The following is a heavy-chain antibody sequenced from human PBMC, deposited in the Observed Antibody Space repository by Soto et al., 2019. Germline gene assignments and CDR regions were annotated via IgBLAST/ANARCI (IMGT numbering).Heavy chain of an antibody. V-gene: IGHV3-15*07. J-gene: IGHJ5*02. Sequence: EVQLVESGGGLVKPGGSLRLSCAASGFTFSNAWMNWVRQAPGTGLEWVGRSKSKTDGGTTDYAAPVKGRFTISRDDSKNTLYLQMHSLKTEDTAVYYCTTDLVLRYVDWFSSPAPWGQGTLFTVSS. D-gene: IGHD3-9*01. CDR3: TTDLVLRYVDWFSSPAP. CDR1: GFTFSNAW. CDR2: SKSKTDGGTT.